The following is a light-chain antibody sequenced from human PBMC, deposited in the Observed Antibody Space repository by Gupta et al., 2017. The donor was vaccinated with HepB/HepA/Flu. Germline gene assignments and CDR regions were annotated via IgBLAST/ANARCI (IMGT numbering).Light chain of an antibody. CDR1: QSVSSNY. J-gene: IGKJ5*01. CDR3: QQDSSSLIT. Sequence: EIVLTQSPGTLSLSPGERATLSCRASQSVSSNYLAWYQQKPGQAPRLLIYGASSRATGIPHRFSGSGSGTNFNLTISRLEPEDFAVYCCQQDSSSLITFGQGTRLEIK. CDR2: GAS. V-gene: IGKV3-20*01.